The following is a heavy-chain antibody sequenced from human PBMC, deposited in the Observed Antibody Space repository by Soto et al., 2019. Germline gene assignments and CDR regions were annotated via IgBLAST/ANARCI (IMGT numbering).Heavy chain of an antibody. D-gene: IGHD5-12*01. V-gene: IGHV4-30-4*01. Sequence: SETLSLTCSVSGGTINSGDYFWSWIRQPPGKGLEWIGSIFYTGSTYYSPSLKSRASMSMDTSKKLFSLRLRSLTAADTAVYFCARVKATLYRHYYFDYWGQGTPVTVSS. CDR1: GGTINSGDYF. CDR2: IFYTGST. J-gene: IGHJ4*02. CDR3: ARVKATLYRHYYFDY.